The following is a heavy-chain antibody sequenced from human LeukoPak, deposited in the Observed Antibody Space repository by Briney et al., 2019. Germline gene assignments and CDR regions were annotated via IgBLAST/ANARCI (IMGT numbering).Heavy chain of an antibody. CDR3: ARGGGLDV. CDR2: INHNGNVN. CDR1: GFTFSSYW. J-gene: IGHJ6*02. V-gene: IGHV3-7*03. Sequence: SGGSLRLSCAASGFTFSSYWMNWARQAPGKGLEWVASINHNGNVNYYVDSVKGRSTISRDNAKNSLYLQMSNLRAEDTAAYFCARGGGLDVWGQGATVTVSS. D-gene: IGHD3-16*01.